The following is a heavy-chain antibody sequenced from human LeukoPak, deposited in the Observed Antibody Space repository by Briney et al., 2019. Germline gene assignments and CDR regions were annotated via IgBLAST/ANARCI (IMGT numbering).Heavy chain of an antibody. D-gene: IGHD3-22*01. CDR3: ARRPPPGNYYDSSGSPLNWFDP. CDR2: IYYSGST. Sequence: SETLSLTCTVSGGSFSSGTYYWAWIRQPPGKGLEWIGSIYYSGSTYYNPSLKSRVAISVDTSKNQFSLKLSSVTAADTAVYYCARRPPPGNYYDSSGSPLNWFDPWGQGTLVTVSS. CDR1: GGSFSSGTYY. V-gene: IGHV4-39*01. J-gene: IGHJ5*02.